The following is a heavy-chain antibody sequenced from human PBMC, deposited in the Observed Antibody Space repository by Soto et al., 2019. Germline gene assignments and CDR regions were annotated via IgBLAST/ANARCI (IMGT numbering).Heavy chain of an antibody. V-gene: IGHV1-2*04. CDR2: INPYSGDT. CDR1: GYTFSDYY. D-gene: IGHD2-2*01. CDR3: ARDYQLLSGDYYYYYGMDV. Sequence: ASVKVSCKASGYTFSDYYMHWVRQAPGKGLEWMGWINPYSGDTKYAQKFQGWVTMTRDTSISTAYMELSRLRSDDTAVYYCARDYQLLSGDYYYYYGMDVWG. J-gene: IGHJ6*02.